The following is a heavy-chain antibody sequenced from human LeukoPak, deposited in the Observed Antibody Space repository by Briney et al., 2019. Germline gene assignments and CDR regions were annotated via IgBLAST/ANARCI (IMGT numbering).Heavy chain of an antibody. D-gene: IGHD2-2*01. CDR2: INHSGST. CDR1: GGSFSGYY. CDR3: ARGYCSSTSCSPYYFDY. Sequence: SETLSLTCAVYGGSFSGYYWSWIRQPPGKGLEWIEEINHSGSTNYNPSLKSRVTISVDTSKNQFSLKLSSVTAADTAVYYCARGYCSSTSCSPYYFDYWGQGTLVTVSS. J-gene: IGHJ4*02. V-gene: IGHV4-34*01.